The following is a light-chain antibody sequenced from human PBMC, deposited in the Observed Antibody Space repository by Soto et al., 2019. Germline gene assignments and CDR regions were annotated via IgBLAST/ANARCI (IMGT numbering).Light chain of an antibody. CDR1: QSVSSSY. CDR3: QQYGSSWT. CDR2: GVS. Sequence: EIVLTQSPGTLSLSPGERATLSCRASQSVSSSYLAWYQQKPGQAPRLLIYGVSSRATGIPDRFSGGGSGTDFTLTISRVEPEDFAVYYCQQYGSSWTSGQGTKVEIK. J-gene: IGKJ1*01. V-gene: IGKV3-20*01.